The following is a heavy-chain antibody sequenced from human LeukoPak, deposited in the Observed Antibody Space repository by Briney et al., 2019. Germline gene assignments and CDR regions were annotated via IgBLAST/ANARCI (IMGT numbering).Heavy chain of an antibody. CDR1: DDSISDYY. V-gene: IGHV4-59*01. J-gene: IGHJ4*02. CDR3: TRGAGWLIDY. D-gene: IGHD3-16*01. CDR2: FYNSGRS. Sequence: PSETLSLTCTVSDDSISDYYRGWIRQPPGKGLEWIGYFYNSGRSTYNPSLKSRVTISADTSKNHFSLKLNSVTTADPAVYYCTRGAGWLIDYWGQGILVTVSS.